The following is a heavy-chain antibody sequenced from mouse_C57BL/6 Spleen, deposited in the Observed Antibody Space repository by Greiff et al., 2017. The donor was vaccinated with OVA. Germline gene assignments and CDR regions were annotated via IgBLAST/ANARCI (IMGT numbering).Heavy chain of an antibody. V-gene: IGHV1-76*01. J-gene: IGHJ1*03. CDR1: GYTFTDYY. CDR3: ARYDGNYWYFDV. D-gene: IGHD2-3*01. Sequence: VKLMESGAELVRPGASVKLSCKASGYTFTDYYINWVKQRPGQGLEWIARIYPGSGNTYYNEKFKGKATLTAEKSSSTAYMQLSSLTSEDSAVYFCARYDGNYWYFDVWGTGTTVTVSS. CDR2: IYPGSGNT.